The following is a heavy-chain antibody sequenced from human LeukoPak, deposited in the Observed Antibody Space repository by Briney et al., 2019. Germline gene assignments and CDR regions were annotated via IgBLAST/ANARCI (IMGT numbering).Heavy chain of an antibody. D-gene: IGHD2-2*01. CDR1: GGSISSSSYY. CDR3: ARYCSSTSCPTILDAFDI. V-gene: IGHV4-39*01. Sequence: SETLSLACNVSGGSISSSSYYWGWIRQPPGKGLEWIGSIYYSGSTYYNPSLKSRVTISVDTSKNQFSLKLSSVTAADTAVYYCARYCSSTSCPTILDAFDIWGQGTMVTVSS. J-gene: IGHJ3*02. CDR2: IYYSGST.